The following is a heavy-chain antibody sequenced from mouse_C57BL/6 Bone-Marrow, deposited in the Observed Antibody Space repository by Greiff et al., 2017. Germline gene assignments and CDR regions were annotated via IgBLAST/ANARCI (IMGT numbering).Heavy chain of an antibody. V-gene: IGHV5-12*01. CDR2: ISNGGGST. J-gene: IGHJ1*03. CDR3: ARPHDGSSTSGVPYWYFDV. D-gene: IGHD1-1*01. Sequence: EVHLVESGGGLVQPGGSLKLSCAASGFTFSDYYMYWVRQTPEKRLEWVAYISNGGGSTYYPDTVKGRFTISRDNAKNTLYLQMSRLKSEDTAMYYCARPHDGSSTSGVPYWYFDVWGTGTTVTVSS. CDR1: GFTFSDYY.